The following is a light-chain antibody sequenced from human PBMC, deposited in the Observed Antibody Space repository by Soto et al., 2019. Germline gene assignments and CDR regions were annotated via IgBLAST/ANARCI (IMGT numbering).Light chain of an antibody. CDR2: AAS. CDR3: QQYYSYPRVT. CDR1: QSISSY. Sequence: DIQMTQSPSSLSASVGDRVTITFQASQSISSYLNWYQQKPGKAPKLLIYAASSFQSGVPSRFSGSGSGTDFTLTISSLQPEDFATYYCQQYYSYPRVTFGQGTRLEIK. V-gene: IGKV1-39*01. J-gene: IGKJ5*01.